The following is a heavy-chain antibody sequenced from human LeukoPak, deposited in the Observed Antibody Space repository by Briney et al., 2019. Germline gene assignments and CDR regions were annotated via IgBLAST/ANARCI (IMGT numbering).Heavy chain of an antibody. J-gene: IGHJ6*03. V-gene: IGHV1-69*13. CDR1: VGSFSGYA. CDR3: AQAGAPGMNYMDV. Sequence: ASVKVSCKASVGSFSGYAISWVRQAPGQGLEWMGGIIPIFGPAHYAQKFQGRLSITADESTSTAYMELSSLRSEDTAVYYCAQAGAPGMNYMDVWGKGTTVTVSS. CDR2: IIPIFGPA. D-gene: IGHD3-10*01.